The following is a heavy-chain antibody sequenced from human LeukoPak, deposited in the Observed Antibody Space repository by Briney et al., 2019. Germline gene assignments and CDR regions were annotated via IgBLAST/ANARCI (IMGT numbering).Heavy chain of an antibody. J-gene: IGHJ4*02. CDR2: INPNSGGT. D-gene: IGHD3-22*01. V-gene: IGHV1-2*02. CDR1: GYTFTGYY. CDR3: ARALRLSSGYSVGGY. Sequence: GASVKVSCKASGYTFTGYYMHWVRQAPGQGLEWMGWINPNSGGTNYAQKFQGRVTMTRDTSISTAYMEPSRLRSDDTAVYYCARALRLSSGYSVGGYWGQGTLVTVSS.